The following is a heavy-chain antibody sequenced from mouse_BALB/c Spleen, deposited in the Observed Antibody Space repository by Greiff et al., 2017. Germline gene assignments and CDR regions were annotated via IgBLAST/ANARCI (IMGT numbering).Heavy chain of an antibody. Sequence: VQLVESGPGLVAPSQSLSITCTVSGFSLTSYGVHWVRQPPGKGLEWLGVIWAGGSTNYNSALMSRLSISKDNSKSQVFLKMNSLQTDDTAMYYCARDRGGTATDYYAMDYWGQGTSVTVSS. CDR2: IWAGGST. D-gene: IGHD1-2*01. CDR1: GFSLTSYG. CDR3: ARDRGGTATDYYAMDY. J-gene: IGHJ4*01. V-gene: IGHV2-9*02.